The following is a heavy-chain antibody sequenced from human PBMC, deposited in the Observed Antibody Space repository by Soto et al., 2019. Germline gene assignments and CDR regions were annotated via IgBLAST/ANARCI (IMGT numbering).Heavy chain of an antibody. Sequence: GESLKISCKGSGYSFTSYWIGWVRQMPGKGLEWMGIIYPGDSDTRYSPPFQGQVTIPADKSISTAYLQWSRLKASDTAMDYCARHVSRAYYDSSGYDHYYMDVWGKGTTVTVSS. CDR3: ARHVSRAYYDSSGYDHYYMDV. CDR2: IYPGDSDT. J-gene: IGHJ6*03. CDR1: GYSFTSYW. V-gene: IGHV5-51*01. D-gene: IGHD3-22*01.